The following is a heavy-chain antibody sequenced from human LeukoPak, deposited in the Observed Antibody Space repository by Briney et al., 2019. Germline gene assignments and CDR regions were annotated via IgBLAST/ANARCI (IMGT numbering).Heavy chain of an antibody. CDR1: GYTFTSYT. Sequence: ASVKVSCKASGYTFTSYTMNWVRQAPGQGLEWMGWINTNTGNPTYAQGFTGRFVFSLDTSVSTAYLQINSLKAEDTAVYYCARTQYSSGGGGFDDWGQGTLVTVSS. V-gene: IGHV7-4-1*02. J-gene: IGHJ4*02. D-gene: IGHD6-19*01. CDR3: ARTQYSSGGGGFDD. CDR2: INTNTGNP.